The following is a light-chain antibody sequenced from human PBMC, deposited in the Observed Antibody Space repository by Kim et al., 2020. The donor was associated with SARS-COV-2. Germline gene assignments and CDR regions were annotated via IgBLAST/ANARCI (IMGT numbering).Light chain of an antibody. CDR1: QSIATW. Sequence: ASVGDKVTITCRASQSIATWLAWYQQKPGEPPQLLVYTTSTLPTGVPSTFSGDGSGTEFTLTISSLQPDDFATYYCQQYATYPFTFGPGTKVDIK. J-gene: IGKJ3*01. V-gene: IGKV1-5*03. CDR3: QQYATYPFT. CDR2: TTS.